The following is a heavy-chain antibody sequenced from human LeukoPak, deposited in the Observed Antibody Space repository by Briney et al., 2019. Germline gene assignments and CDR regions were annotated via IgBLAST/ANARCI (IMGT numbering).Heavy chain of an antibody. J-gene: IGHJ4*02. Sequence: PGGSLRLSCAASGFTFSSYAMSWVRQAPGKGLEWVSAISGSGGSTYYADSVKGRFTISRDNSKSTLYLQMNSLRAEDTAVYYCAKDQHIIVGATWVDYWGQGTLVTVSS. CDR2: ISGSGGST. CDR3: AKDQHIIVGATWVDY. CDR1: GFTFSSYA. V-gene: IGHV3-23*01. D-gene: IGHD1-26*01.